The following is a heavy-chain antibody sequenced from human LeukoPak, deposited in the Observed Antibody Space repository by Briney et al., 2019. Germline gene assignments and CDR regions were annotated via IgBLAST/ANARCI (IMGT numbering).Heavy chain of an antibody. CDR3: TREGYGDCVEGFDL. D-gene: IGHD4-17*01. Sequence: GGSLRLSCAASGFTFSSYTMNWVRQAPGKGLEWVSSISSTTFYLYHADSLKGRFTASRDNSKNSLYLQMNNLRAEDTAVYYCTREGYGDCVEGFDLWGQGAMVTVSS. CDR1: GFTFSSYT. CDR2: ISSTTFYL. V-gene: IGHV3-21*01. J-gene: IGHJ3*01.